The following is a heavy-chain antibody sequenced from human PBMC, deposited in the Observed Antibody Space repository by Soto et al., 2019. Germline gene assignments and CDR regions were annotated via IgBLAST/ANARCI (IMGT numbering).Heavy chain of an antibody. J-gene: IGHJ3*02. Sequence: EVQLVESGGGLVQPGGSLRLSCAASGFTFSSYSMNWVRQAPGKGLEWVSYISSSSSTIYYADSVKGRFTISRDNAKNSLYLQMNSLGDEDTAVYYCARDGDDGDSLNAFDIWGQGTMVTVSS. CDR3: ARDGDDGDSLNAFDI. CDR2: ISSSSSTI. CDR1: GFTFSSYS. V-gene: IGHV3-48*02. D-gene: IGHD4-17*01.